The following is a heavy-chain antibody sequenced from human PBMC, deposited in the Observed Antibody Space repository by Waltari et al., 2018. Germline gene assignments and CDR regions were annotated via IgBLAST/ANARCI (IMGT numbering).Heavy chain of an antibody. CDR3: ARRPIAAAGTDYYYGMDV. V-gene: IGHV1-8*01. CDR2: MNPNSGNT. J-gene: IGHJ6*02. CDR1: GYTFTSYD. Sequence: QVQLVQSGAEVKKPGASVKVSCKASGYTFTSYDTNWVRQATGQGLEWMGWMNPNSGNTGYAQKFQGRVTITMNTSITTAYMELSSLRSEDTAVYYCARRPIAAAGTDYYYGMDVWGQGTTVTVSS. D-gene: IGHD6-13*01.